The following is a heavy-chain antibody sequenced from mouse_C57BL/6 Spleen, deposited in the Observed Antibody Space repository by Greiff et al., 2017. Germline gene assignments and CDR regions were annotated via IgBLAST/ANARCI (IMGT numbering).Heavy chain of an antibody. V-gene: IGHV1-64*01. CDR1: GYTFTSSW. D-gene: IGHD2-1*01. CDR3: ARKDYYGNYFDY. CDR2: IHPNSGST. J-gene: IGHJ2*01. Sequence: QVQLQQPGAELVKPGASVKLSCKASGYTFTSSWMHWVKQRPGHGLEWIGMIHPNSGSTNYNEKFKSKATLTVDKSSSTAYMQLSSLTSEDSAVYYCARKDYYGNYFDYWGQGTTLTVSS.